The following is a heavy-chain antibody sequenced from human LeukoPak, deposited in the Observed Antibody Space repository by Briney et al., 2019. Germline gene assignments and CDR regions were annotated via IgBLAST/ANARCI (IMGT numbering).Heavy chain of an antibody. CDR1: GGSISSYY. CDR2: IYYSGST. CDR3: AIEARITLFGVDPQGTFDI. Sequence: SETLSLTCTVSGGSISSYYWSWIRQPPGKGLEWIGYIYYSGSTNYNPSLKSRVTISVDRSKNQFSLKLSSVTAADTAVYYCAIEARITLFGVDPQGTFDIWGQGTMVTVSS. V-gene: IGHV4-59*12. J-gene: IGHJ3*02. D-gene: IGHD3-3*01.